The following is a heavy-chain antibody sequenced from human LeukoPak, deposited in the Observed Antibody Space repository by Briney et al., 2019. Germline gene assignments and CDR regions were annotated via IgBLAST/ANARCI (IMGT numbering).Heavy chain of an antibody. CDR3: ARASWVSSTDAVR. V-gene: IGHV3-23*01. CDR1: GLSFSSFA. D-gene: IGHD3-16*01. Sequence: GGSLRLSCAASGLSFSSFAMSWVRQGPARGLEWVSSLRGNGETFYADFVKGRLTLSSDISRNTVYFQLNNLRVEDTAIYYCARASWVSSTDAVRWGQGTLVTVAS. J-gene: IGHJ4*02. CDR2: LRGNGET.